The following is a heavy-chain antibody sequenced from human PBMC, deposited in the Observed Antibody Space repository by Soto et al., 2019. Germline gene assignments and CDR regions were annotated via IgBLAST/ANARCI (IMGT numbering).Heavy chain of an antibody. V-gene: IGHV1-69*15. Sequence: QVQLVQSGAEVKKPGSSVKVSCKASGGTFSNYAFSWVRQAPGQGLDWMGTIIPIFGTTNFAQKFQGRVTMTADESTNTVYLESSSRSSDDSAVYYCARKLPAGPGTFPEDAFDIWGKGTTVTVSS. CDR2: IIPIFGTT. D-gene: IGHD2-2*01. CDR3: ARKLPAGPGTFPEDAFDI. CDR1: GGTFSNYA. J-gene: IGHJ3*02.